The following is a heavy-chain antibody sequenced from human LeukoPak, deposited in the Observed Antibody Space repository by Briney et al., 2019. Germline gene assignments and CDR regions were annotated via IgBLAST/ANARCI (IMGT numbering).Heavy chain of an antibody. CDR2: ISYDGSNK. D-gene: IGHD1-1*01. J-gene: IGHJ4*02. Sequence: GGSLRLSCAASGFTFSSYSMNWVRQAPGKGLEWVAVISYDGSNKYYADSVKGRFTISRDNSKNTLYLQMNSLRAEDTAVYYCARDGNPHYWGQGTLVTVSS. CDR1: GFTFSSYS. V-gene: IGHV3-30*05. CDR3: ARDGNPHY.